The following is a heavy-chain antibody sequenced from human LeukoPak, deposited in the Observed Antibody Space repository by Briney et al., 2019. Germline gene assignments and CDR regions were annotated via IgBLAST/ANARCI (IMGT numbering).Heavy chain of an antibody. V-gene: IGHV3-9*01. Sequence: GGSLRLSCAASGFTFDDYVMHWVRQAPGKGLEWVSSISWNSGSIGYADSVKGRFTISRDNAKNSLYLQMNSLRAEDTAFYYCAKDTLVRSTGRSGLFDYWGQGTLVTVSS. J-gene: IGHJ4*02. D-gene: IGHD2-8*02. CDR1: GFTFDDYV. CDR2: ISWNSGSI. CDR3: AKDTLVRSTGRSGLFDY.